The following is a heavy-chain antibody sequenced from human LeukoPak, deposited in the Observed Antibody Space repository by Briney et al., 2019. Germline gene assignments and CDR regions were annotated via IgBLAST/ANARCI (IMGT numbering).Heavy chain of an antibody. Sequence: ASVKVSCKTSGYTFTGYYMHWVRQAPGQGLEWMGWIDPNSGGTNYAQRFQGRVTMTRDTSISTAYMELSRLRSDDTAVYYCARVPLRFLEWPSNPFDYWGQGTLVTVSS. CDR3: ARVPLRFLEWPSNPFDY. CDR2: IDPNSGGT. D-gene: IGHD3-3*01. V-gene: IGHV1-2*02. CDR1: GYTFTGYY. J-gene: IGHJ4*02.